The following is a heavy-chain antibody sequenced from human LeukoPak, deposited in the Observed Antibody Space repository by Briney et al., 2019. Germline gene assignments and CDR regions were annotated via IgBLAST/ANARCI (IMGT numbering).Heavy chain of an antibody. D-gene: IGHD2-2*01. CDR2: ISWNSGSI. CDR3: AREDCSSTSCYDDY. CDR1: GFTFDDYA. Sequence: GGSLRLSCAASGFTFDDYAMHWVRQAPGKGLEWVSGISWNSGSIGYADSVKGRFTISRDNAKNSLYLQMNSLRAEDTAVYYCAREDCSSTSCYDDYWGQGTLVTVSS. V-gene: IGHV3-9*01. J-gene: IGHJ4*02.